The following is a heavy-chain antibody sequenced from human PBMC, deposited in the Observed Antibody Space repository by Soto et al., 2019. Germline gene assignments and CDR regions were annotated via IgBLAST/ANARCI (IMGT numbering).Heavy chain of an antibody. CDR2: ISSSGDAI. V-gene: IGHV3-48*02. CDR1: GFIFSDYT. D-gene: IGHD6-13*01. CDR3: ARDHGGSTWFVGVYYFFGMDV. Sequence: EVQLVESGGDLVQPGGSLRLSCAASGFIFSDYTMTWVRQAPGRGLEFVSHISSSGDAIFYAESVKGRFTVSRDNAKNSLYLQMKSLRDVGMAVYFCARDHGGSTWFVGVYYFFGMDVWGQGTAVTVSS. J-gene: IGHJ6*02.